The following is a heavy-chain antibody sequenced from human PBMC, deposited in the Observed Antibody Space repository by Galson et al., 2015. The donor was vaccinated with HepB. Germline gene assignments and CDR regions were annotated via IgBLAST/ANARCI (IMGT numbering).Heavy chain of an antibody. D-gene: IGHD6-19*01. CDR3: AKARSQWLRPYYFDY. CDR1: GFTFSSYA. J-gene: IGHJ4*02. CDR2: ISGSGGNT. V-gene: IGHV3-23*01. Sequence: SLRLSCAASGFTFSSYAMSWVRQAPGKGLEWISTISGSGGNTYYADSVKGRFTISGDNSKNTLYLQMNSLRAEDTAIYYCAKARSQWLRPYYFDYWGQGTLVTVSS.